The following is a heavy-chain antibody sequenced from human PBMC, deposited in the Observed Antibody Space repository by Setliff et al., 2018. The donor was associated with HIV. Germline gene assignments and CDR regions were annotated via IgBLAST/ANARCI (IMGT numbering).Heavy chain of an antibody. CDR3: VRDAYGNSYFDY. D-gene: IGHD4-17*01. Sequence: GSLRLSCAASGFTFSRYSMNWVRQAPGKGLEWVSYISSTGRYIYYADALGGRFTISRDNARNSLFLHIIDLGAEDTATYYCVRDAYGNSYFDYWGQGALVTVSS. CDR2: ISSTGRYI. CDR1: GFTFSRYS. J-gene: IGHJ4*02. V-gene: IGHV3-21*05.